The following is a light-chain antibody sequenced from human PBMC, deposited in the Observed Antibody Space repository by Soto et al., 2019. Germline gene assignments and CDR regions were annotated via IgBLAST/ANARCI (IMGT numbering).Light chain of an antibody. V-gene: IGLV2-8*01. CDR1: SSAVGGYNY. J-gene: IGLJ2*01. CDR3: SSHTGSSTVV. CDR2: EVS. Sequence: QSVLTQPPSASGSPGQSVTIACTGTSSAVGGYNYVSWYQQHTGKTPKLLIFEVSRRPSGVPDRFSGSMSGNTASLTVSGRQAEEEAAYYSSSHTGSSTVVFGGGTKLTVL.